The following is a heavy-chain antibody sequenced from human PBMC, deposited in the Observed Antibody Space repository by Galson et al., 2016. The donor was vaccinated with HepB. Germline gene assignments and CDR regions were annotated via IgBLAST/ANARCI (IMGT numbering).Heavy chain of an antibody. CDR3: AKCRPDYYGSGSYAPLDY. CDR1: GFTFGSYP. J-gene: IGHJ4*02. V-gene: IGHV3-23*01. CDR2: ISGSGGST. Sequence: SLRLSCAASGFTFGSYPMSWVRQAPGKGLEWVSGISGSGGSTYYADSVKGRFTISRDNSKNTLYLQMNSLRAEDTAVYYCAKCRPDYYGSGSYAPLDYWGQGTLVTVSS. D-gene: IGHD3-10*01.